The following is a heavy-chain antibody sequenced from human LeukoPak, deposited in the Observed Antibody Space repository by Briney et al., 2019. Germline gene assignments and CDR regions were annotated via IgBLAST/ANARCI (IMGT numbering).Heavy chain of an antibody. CDR2: IDWDDDK. CDR1: GFSLSTSGMC. Sequence: RESGPALVKPTQTLTLTCTFSGFSLSTSGMCVGWIRQPPGKALEWLALIDWDDDKYYSTSLKTRLTISKDTSKNQVVLTMTNMDPVDTATYYCARSSADSSSWYDWFDPWGQGTLVTVSS. V-gene: IGHV2-70*01. J-gene: IGHJ5*02. D-gene: IGHD6-13*01. CDR3: ARSSADSSSWYDWFDP.